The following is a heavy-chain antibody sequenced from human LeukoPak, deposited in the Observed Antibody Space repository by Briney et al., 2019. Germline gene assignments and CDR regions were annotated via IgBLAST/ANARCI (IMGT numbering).Heavy chain of an antibody. CDR3: ARDLNPFSSGYYKDY. J-gene: IGHJ4*02. Sequence: ASVKVSCKASGYTFTSYGISWVGQAPGQGLEWMGWISAYNGNTNYAQKLQGRVTMTTDTSTSTAYMELRSLRSDDTAVYYCARDLNPFSSGYYKDYWGQGTLVTVSS. D-gene: IGHD3-22*01. CDR2: ISAYNGNT. V-gene: IGHV1-18*01. CDR1: GYTFTSYG.